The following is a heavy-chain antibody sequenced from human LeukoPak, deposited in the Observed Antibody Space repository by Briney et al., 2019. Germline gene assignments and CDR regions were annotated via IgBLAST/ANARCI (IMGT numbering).Heavy chain of an antibody. CDR2: IYYSGST. Sequence: SETLSLTCTVSGGSISSYYWSWIRQPPGKGLEWIGYIYYSGSTYYNPSLKSRVTISVDTSKNQFSLKLSSVTAADTAVYYCARETPHASYYGSGSYSYYFDYWGQGTLVTVSS. CDR1: GGSISSYY. V-gene: IGHV4-30-4*01. CDR3: ARETPHASYYGSGSYSYYFDY. J-gene: IGHJ4*02. D-gene: IGHD3-10*01.